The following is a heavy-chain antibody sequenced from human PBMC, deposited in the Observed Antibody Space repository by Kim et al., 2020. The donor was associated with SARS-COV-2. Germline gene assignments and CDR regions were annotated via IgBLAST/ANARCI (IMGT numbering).Heavy chain of an antibody. D-gene: IGHD2-2*01. Sequence: GGSLRLSCAASGFTFSSYSMNWVRQAPGKGLEWVSSISSSSSYIYYADSVKGRFTISRDNAKNSLYLQMNSLRAEDTAVYYCARDWEGYCSSTSCYWSFIIPSGYFDLWGRGTLVTVSS. CDR3: ARDWEGYCSSTSCYWSFIIPSGYFDL. J-gene: IGHJ2*01. V-gene: IGHV3-21*01. CDR2: ISSSSSYI. CDR1: GFTFSSYS.